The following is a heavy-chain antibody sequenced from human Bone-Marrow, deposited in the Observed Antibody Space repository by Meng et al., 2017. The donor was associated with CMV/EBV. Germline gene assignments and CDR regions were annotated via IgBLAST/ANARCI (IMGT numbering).Heavy chain of an antibody. V-gene: IGHV4-31*02. CDR1: GGSISSGGYY. J-gene: IGHJ4*02. D-gene: IGHD3-10*01. CDR3: AKGPDYYGSGSFFDY. CDR2: IYYSGST. Sequence: GGSISSGGYYWSWLRQHPGKGLEWIGYIYYSGSTYYNPSLKSRVTISVDTSKNQFSLKLSSVTAADTAVYYCAKGPDYYGSGSFFDYWGQGTLVTVSS.